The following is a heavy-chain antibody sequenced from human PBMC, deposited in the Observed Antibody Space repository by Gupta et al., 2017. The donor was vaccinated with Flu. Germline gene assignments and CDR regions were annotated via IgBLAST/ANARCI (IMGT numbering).Heavy chain of an antibody. J-gene: IGHJ5*02. D-gene: IGHD3-10*01. CDR3: TTVLWFGELLFDP. CDR1: GLPFRNAW. V-gene: IGHV3-15*01. Sequence: EVQLVEAGGGWVKRGGSLGRSCAASGLPFRNAWRRWLRQAPGKGLEWVGRIKSKTDGGTTDSAAPVKGRFTISRDDSKNTLYLQMNSLKTEDTAVYYCTTVLWFGELLFDPWGQGTLVTVSS. CDR2: IKSKTDGGTT.